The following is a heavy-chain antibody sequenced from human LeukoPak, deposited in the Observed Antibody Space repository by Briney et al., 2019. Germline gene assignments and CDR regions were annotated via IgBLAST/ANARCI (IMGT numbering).Heavy chain of an antibody. D-gene: IGHD3-10*01. J-gene: IGHJ4*02. CDR2: ISYDGSNK. V-gene: IGHV3-30*18. CDR3: AKDFRRFGDHFDY. CDR1: GFTFSSYG. Sequence: PGGSLRLSCAASGFTFSSYGMHWVRQAPGKGLEWVAVISYDGSNKYYADSVKGRFTISRDNSKNTLYLQMNSLRAEDTAVYYCAKDFRRFGDHFDYWGQGTLVTVSS.